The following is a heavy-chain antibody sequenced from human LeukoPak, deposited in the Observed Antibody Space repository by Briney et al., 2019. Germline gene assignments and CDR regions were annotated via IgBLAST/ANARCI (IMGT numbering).Heavy chain of an antibody. V-gene: IGHV3-9*01. CDR3: AKDRGYRDLDSVDI. J-gene: IGHJ3*02. CDR2: ISWNSGSV. Sequence: GGSLRLSCAVYGFTFEDYAMHWVRQAPGKGLEWVSGISWNSGSVGNADSVKGRFTISRDNAKNSLYLQMNSLRAEDTALYYCAKDRGYRDLDSVDIWGQGTMVTVSS. D-gene: IGHD5-18*01. CDR1: GFTFEDYA.